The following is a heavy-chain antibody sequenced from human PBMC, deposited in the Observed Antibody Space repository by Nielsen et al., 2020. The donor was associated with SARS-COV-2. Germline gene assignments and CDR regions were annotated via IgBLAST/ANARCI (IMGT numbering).Heavy chain of an antibody. Sequence: GESLKISCAASGFTFSSYWMSWVRQAPGKGLEWVANIKQDGSEKYYVDSVKGRFTISRDNAKNTLYLQMNSLRAEDTAVYYCAPWDYDFWSGHMGYFDYWGQGTLVTVSS. CDR2: IKQDGSEK. J-gene: IGHJ4*02. CDR1: GFTFSSYW. CDR3: APWDYDFWSGHMGYFDY. V-gene: IGHV3-7*03. D-gene: IGHD3-3*01.